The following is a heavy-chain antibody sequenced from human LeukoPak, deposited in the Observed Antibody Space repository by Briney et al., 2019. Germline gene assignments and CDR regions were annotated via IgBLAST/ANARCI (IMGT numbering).Heavy chain of an antibody. Sequence: ASVKVSCKASGYTFTGYYMHWVRQAPGQGLEWMGRINPNSGGTNYAQKFQGRLTMTRDTSISTAYMELSRLRSDDTAVYYCARGSTYYDILTGYQERAYLDYWGQGTLVTVSS. J-gene: IGHJ4*02. CDR1: GYTFTGYY. CDR3: ARGSTYYDILTGYQERAYLDY. D-gene: IGHD3-9*01. CDR2: INPNSGGT. V-gene: IGHV1-2*06.